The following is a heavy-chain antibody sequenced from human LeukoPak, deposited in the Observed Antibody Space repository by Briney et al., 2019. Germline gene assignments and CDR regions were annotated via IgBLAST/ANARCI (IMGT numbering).Heavy chain of an antibody. CDR2: IYTSGKT. Sequence: SETLSLTCTVSGDSISSGRYYWSWVRQPAGKELEWIGRIYTSGKTDYNPYTPSLKSRVTVSLDTSKNQLSLFLTSVTAADTAVYYCASGSGSYYPFDYWGQGTLVTVSS. CDR3: ASGSGSYYPFDY. V-gene: IGHV4-61*02. CDR1: GDSISSGRYY. D-gene: IGHD1-26*01. J-gene: IGHJ4*02.